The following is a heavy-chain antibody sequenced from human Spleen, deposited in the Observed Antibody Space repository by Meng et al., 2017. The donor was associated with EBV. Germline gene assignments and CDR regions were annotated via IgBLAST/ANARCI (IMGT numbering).Heavy chain of an antibody. V-gene: IGHV4-39*07. CDR3: ARRGAVAAHFDY. J-gene: IGHJ4*02. D-gene: IGHD6-19*01. CDR1: GGSISSSSDY. CDR2: IYYSGST. Sequence: QLQLQGSGPGLVKPSETLSLTCTVSGGSISSSSDYWGWIRQPPGKGLEWIGSIYYSGSTYYNPSLKSRVTISVDTSKNQFSLKLSSVTAADTAVYYCARRGAVAAHFDYWGQGTLVTVSS.